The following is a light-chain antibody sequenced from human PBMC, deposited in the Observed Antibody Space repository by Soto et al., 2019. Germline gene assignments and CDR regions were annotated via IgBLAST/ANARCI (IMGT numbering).Light chain of an antibody. CDR1: QGIGNY. V-gene: IGKV1-27*01. J-gene: IGKJ4*01. Sequence: DIQMTQSPSSLSASVGDRVTITCRASQGIGNYLAWYQQKPGKVPKLLIYTSSTLQSGVPSRFSVSVSGTDFTLTISNLQPEDVATYYCQKHNAAPLTFGGGTKVEIK. CDR2: TSS. CDR3: QKHNAAPLT.